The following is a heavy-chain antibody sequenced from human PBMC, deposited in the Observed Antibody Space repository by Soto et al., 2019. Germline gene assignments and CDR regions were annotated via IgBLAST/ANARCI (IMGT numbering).Heavy chain of an antibody. Sequence: EVQLLESGGGLIQPGGSLRLSCAASGFTVSSNYMSWVRQAPGKGLEWVSVIYSGGSTYYADSVKGRFTISRDNSKNTLYLQMNSLRAEDTAVYYCARDKRVATPDYYYGMDVWGQGTTVTVSS. CDR1: GFTVSSNY. V-gene: IGHV3-53*01. J-gene: IGHJ6*02. CDR3: ARDKRVATPDYYYGMDV. D-gene: IGHD5-12*01. CDR2: IYSGGST.